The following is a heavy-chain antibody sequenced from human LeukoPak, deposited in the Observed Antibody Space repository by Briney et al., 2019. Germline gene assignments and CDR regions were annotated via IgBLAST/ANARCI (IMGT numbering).Heavy chain of an antibody. Sequence: GESLKISCKGSGYSSTSYWIGWVRQMPGKGLEWMGIIYPGDSDTRYSPSFQGQVTISADKSISTAYLQWSSLKASDTAMYYCARQKYCSGGSCSDYYGMDVWGQGTTVTVSS. CDR1: GYSSTSYW. D-gene: IGHD2-15*01. CDR3: ARQKYCSGGSCSDYYGMDV. V-gene: IGHV5-51*01. CDR2: IYPGDSDT. J-gene: IGHJ6*02.